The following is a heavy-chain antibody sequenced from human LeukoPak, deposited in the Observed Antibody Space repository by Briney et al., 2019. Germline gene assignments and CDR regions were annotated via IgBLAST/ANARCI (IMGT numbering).Heavy chain of an antibody. D-gene: IGHD3-3*01. CDR3: GAFWSGYYPVGFDY. Sequence: PGGSLRLSCAASGFTFISYSMNWFRPPPGKGLEWVSSISSSSSYIYYADSVKGRFTISRDNAKNSLYLQMNSLRAEDTAVYYCGAFWSGYYPVGFDYWGQGTLVTVSS. V-gene: IGHV3-21*01. CDR2: ISSSSSYI. CDR1: GFTFISYS. J-gene: IGHJ4*02.